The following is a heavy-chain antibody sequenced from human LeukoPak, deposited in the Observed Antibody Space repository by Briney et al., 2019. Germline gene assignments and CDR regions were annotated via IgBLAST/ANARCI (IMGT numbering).Heavy chain of an antibody. CDR2: ISGGSNT. J-gene: IGHJ4*02. CDR3: ATITIFGVVKPNYFDY. CDR1: GFTFSSHV. Sequence: LTGGSLRLSCAASGFTFSSHVMNWVRQAPGKGLEWVSVISGGSNTYYADSVKGRFTISRDNSKNTLYLQMNSLRAEDTAVYYCATITIFGVVKPNYFDYWGQGTLVTVSS. V-gene: IGHV3-23*01. D-gene: IGHD3-3*01.